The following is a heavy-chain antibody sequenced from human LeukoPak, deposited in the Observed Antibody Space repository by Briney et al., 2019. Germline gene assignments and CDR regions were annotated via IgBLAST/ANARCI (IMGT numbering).Heavy chain of an antibody. CDR2: ISGSGGST. CDR3: AKHYYGSGSGGDY. Sequence: PGGSLRLSCAASGFTFSSYAMSWVRQAPGKGLEWVSGISGSGGSTYYADSVKGRFTISRDNSKNTLYLQMNSLRAEDTAVYYCAKHYYGSGSGGDYWGQGTLVTVSS. CDR1: GFTFSSYA. D-gene: IGHD3-10*01. V-gene: IGHV3-23*01. J-gene: IGHJ4*02.